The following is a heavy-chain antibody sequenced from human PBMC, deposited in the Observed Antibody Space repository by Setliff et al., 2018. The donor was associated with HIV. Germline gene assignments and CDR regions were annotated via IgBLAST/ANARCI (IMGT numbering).Heavy chain of an antibody. V-gene: IGHV4-31*03. CDR2: ISNSGST. CDR1: GGSISSGGHY. Sequence: SETLSLTCSVSGGSISSGGHYWNWIRQHPGRGLEWIGYISNSGSTYYNPSLKGRPTISVDPSKNHFSLNLASVTAADTAVYYCARVPSGLWFGKWGNWGQGTLVTVSS. D-gene: IGHD3-10*01. CDR3: ARVPSGLWFGKWGN. J-gene: IGHJ4*02.